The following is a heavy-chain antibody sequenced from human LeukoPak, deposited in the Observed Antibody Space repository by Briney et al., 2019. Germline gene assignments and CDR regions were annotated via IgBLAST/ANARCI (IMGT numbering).Heavy chain of an antibody. CDR1: GYTFTSYG. CDR3: ARDPTRGQYSSGPQGLLDY. Sequence: ASVKVSCKASGYTFTSYGISWVRQAPGQGLEWMGWISAYNGNTNYAQKLQGRVTMTTDTSTSTAYMELRSLRSDDTAVYYCARDPTRGQYSSGPQGLLDYWGQGTLVTVSS. CDR2: ISAYNGNT. J-gene: IGHJ4*02. V-gene: IGHV1-18*01. D-gene: IGHD6-19*01.